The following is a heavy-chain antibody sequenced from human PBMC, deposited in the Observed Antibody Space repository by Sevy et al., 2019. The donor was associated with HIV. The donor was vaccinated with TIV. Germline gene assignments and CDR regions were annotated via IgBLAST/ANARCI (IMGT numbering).Heavy chain of an antibody. J-gene: IGHJ4*02. CDR3: ARQGGLVDRAFDY. CDR1: GVSISGSSYV. Sequence: SETLSLTYTVSGVSISGSSYVWGWIRQPPGKGLEWIASIFFSGSTYYNPSLKSRVTISVDTSKSQISLKLNSVTAADTALYYCARQGGLVDRAFDYWGQGTLVTVSS. V-gene: IGHV4-39*01. D-gene: IGHD3-10*01. CDR2: IFFSGST.